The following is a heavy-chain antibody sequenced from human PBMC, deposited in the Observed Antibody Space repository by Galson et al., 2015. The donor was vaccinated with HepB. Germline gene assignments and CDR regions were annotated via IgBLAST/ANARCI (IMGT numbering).Heavy chain of an antibody. CDR3: AAGSRGLRAYYYYYYMDV. D-gene: IGHD4-17*01. V-gene: IGHV1-69*10. J-gene: IGHJ6*03. CDR2: IIPILGIA. CDR1: GGTFSSYA. Sequence: SVKVSCKASGGTFSSYAISWVRQAPGQGLEWMGGIIPILGIANYAQKFQGRVSITADKSTSTAYMELSSLRSEDTAVYYCAAGSRGLRAYYYYYYMDVWGKGTTVTVSS.